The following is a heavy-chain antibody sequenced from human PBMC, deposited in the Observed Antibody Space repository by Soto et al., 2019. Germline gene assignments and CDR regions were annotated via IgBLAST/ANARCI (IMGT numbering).Heavy chain of an antibody. CDR1: GFTFSSYG. D-gene: IGHD2-2*01. CDR3: AKGSVPAAHGGNYFDY. V-gene: IGHV3-30*18. Sequence: QVQLVESGGGVVQPGRSLRLSCAASGFTFSSYGMHWVRQAPGKGLEWVAVISYDGSNKYYADSVKGRFTISRDNSKNTRYLQMNSLRAEDTAVYYCAKGSVPAAHGGNYFDYWGQGTLVTVSS. CDR2: ISYDGSNK. J-gene: IGHJ4*02.